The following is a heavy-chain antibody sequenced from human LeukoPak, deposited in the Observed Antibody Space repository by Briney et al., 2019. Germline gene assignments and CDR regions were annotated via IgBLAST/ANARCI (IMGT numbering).Heavy chain of an antibody. CDR3: ARDPGTRAAYYMDV. V-gene: IGHV3-21*01. Sequence: GRSLRLSCAASGFTFDDYAMHWVRQAPGKGLEWVSSISSSSSYIYYADSVKGRFTISRDNAKNSLYLQMNSLRAEDTAVYYCARDPGTRAAYYMDVWGKGTTVTVSS. D-gene: IGHD1-1*01. CDR2: ISSSSSYI. CDR1: GFTFDDYA. J-gene: IGHJ6*03.